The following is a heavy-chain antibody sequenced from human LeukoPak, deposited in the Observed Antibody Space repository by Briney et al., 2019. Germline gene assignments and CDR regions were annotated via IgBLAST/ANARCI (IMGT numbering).Heavy chain of an antibody. J-gene: IGHJ4*02. V-gene: IGHV4-34*01. CDR3: ARGRSNGWFY. D-gene: IGHD2-8*01. Sequence: PSETLSLTCTVSGSSISSYYWSWIRQPPGKGLEWIGEINHSGSTNYNPSLKSRVTISVDTSKNQFSLKLSSVTAADTAVYYCARGRSNGWFYWGQGTLVTVSS. CDR2: INHSGST. CDR1: GSSISSYY.